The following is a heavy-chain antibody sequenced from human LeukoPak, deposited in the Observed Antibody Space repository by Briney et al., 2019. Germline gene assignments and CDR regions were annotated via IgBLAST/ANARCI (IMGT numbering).Heavy chain of an antibody. V-gene: IGHV3-30*18. D-gene: IGHD5-18*01. J-gene: IGHJ6*02. CDR3: AKDADTAKWYYYYGMDV. CDR2: ISYDGSNK. CDR1: GFTFSSYG. Sequence: GGSLRLSCAASGFTFSSYGMHWVRQAPGKGLEWVAVISYDGSNKYYADSVKGRITISRDNSKNTLYLQMNSLRAGDTAVYYCAKDADTAKWYYYYGMDVWGQGTTVTVSS.